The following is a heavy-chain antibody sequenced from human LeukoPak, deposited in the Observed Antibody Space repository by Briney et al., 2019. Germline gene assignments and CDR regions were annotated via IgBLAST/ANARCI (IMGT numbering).Heavy chain of an antibody. CDR2: IYTSGST. D-gene: IGHD2-15*01. V-gene: IGHV4-4*07. J-gene: IGHJ4*02. CDR3: ARAPFEYCSGDICYSRHTFDY. Sequence: SETLSLTCTVSGGSISSYYWSWIRQPAGEGLEWIGRIYTSGSTDYNPSLKSRVIMSVATSKNQFSLKLSSLNAADTAVYYCARAPFEYCSGDICYSRHTFDYWGQGTLVIVSS. CDR1: GGSISSYY.